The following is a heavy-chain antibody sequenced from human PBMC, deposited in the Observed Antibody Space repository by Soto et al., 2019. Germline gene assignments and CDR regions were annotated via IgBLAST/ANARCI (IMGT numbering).Heavy chain of an antibody. CDR3: ARDGVWGYCSSTSCYTGVWFDP. CDR2: IIPIFGTA. V-gene: IGHV1-69*01. Sequence: QVQLVQSGAEVKKPGSSVKVSCKASGGTFSSSAISWVRQAPGHGLEWMGGIIPIFGTANYAQKFQGRVTITADESTSTAYMELSSLRSEDTAVYYCARDGVWGYCSSTSCYTGVWFDPWGQGTLVTVSS. J-gene: IGHJ5*02. CDR1: GGTFSSSA. D-gene: IGHD2-2*02.